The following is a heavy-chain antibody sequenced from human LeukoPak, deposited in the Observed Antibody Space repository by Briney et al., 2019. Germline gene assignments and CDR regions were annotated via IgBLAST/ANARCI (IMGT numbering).Heavy chain of an antibody. V-gene: IGHV3-23*01. CDR1: GFTFSSYA. Sequence: GGSLRLSCAAPGFTFSSYAMSWVRQAPGKGLEWVSAISGSGGSTYYADSVKGRFTISRDNSKNTLYLQMNSLRAEDTAVYYCAIQYSSGWYGYWGQGTLVTVSS. CDR2: ISGSGGST. J-gene: IGHJ4*02. D-gene: IGHD6-19*01. CDR3: AIQYSSGWYGY.